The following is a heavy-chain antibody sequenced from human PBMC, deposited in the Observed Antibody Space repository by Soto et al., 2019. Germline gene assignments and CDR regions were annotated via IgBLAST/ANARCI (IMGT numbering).Heavy chain of an antibody. J-gene: IGHJ5*02. Sequence: QVQLVQSGAEVKKPGASVKVSCKASGYTFTSYDINWVRQATGQGLEWRGWMNPNSGNTGYAQKFXGXAXMXXNTSISTAYMELSSLRFEDTAVYYCASERAVGFDPWGQGTLVTVSS. V-gene: IGHV1-8*01. CDR2: MNPNSGNT. CDR1: GYTFTSYD. CDR3: ASERAVGFDP. D-gene: IGHD2-15*01.